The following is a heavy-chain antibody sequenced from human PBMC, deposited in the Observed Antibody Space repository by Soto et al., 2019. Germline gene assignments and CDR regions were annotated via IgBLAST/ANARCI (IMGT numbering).Heavy chain of an antibody. CDR1: GFTFSSYA. D-gene: IGHD2-2*01. Sequence: EVQLLESGGGLVQPGGSLRLSCAASGFTFSSYAMSWVRQAPGKGLEWVSAISGSGGSTYYADSVKGRFTISRDNSKNPLYLQTNSLRAEDTAVYYCAKMGRGYCSSTSCYAVDYWGQGTLVTVSS. V-gene: IGHV3-23*01. CDR3: AKMGRGYCSSTSCYAVDY. J-gene: IGHJ4*02. CDR2: ISGSGGST.